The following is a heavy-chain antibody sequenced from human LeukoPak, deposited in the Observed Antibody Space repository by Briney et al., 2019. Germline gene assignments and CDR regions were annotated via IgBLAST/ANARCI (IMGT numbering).Heavy chain of an antibody. CDR2: ISYDGSNK. CDR3: AKDRGSSWYGEDH. Sequence: PGRSLRLSCAASGFTFSSYAMHWDRQAPGKGLEWVAVISYDGSNKYYADSVKGRFTISRDNSKNTLYLQMNSLRAEDTAVYYCAKDRGSSWYGEDHWGQGTLVTVSS. CDR1: GFTFSSYA. J-gene: IGHJ4*02. D-gene: IGHD6-13*01. V-gene: IGHV3-30-3*01.